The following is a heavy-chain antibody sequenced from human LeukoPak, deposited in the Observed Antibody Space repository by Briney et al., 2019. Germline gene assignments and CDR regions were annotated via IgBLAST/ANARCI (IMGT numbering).Heavy chain of an antibody. D-gene: IGHD3-3*02. Sequence: PSETLSLTCTVSGGSISPYYRSWIRQLPGKGLEWIGYIYYSGSTNYNPSLKNRVTISVDTSKNQFSLKLSSVTAADTAVYYCARAFYPGYYSYMAVWGKGTTVTVSS. CDR2: IYYSGST. CDR1: GGSISPYY. V-gene: IGHV4-59*01. J-gene: IGHJ6*03. CDR3: ARAFYPGYYSYMAV.